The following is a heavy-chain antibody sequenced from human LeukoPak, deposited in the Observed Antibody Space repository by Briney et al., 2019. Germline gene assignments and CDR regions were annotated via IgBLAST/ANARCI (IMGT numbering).Heavy chain of an antibody. CDR1: GFTFSSYE. V-gene: IGHV3-48*03. J-gene: IGHJ5*02. Sequence: GGPLRLSCAASGFTFSSYEMNWVRQAPGKGLGGGSYISSSGSTIYYADSVKGRFTISRDNAKNSLYLRMNSLRAEDTAVYYCARGPITMVRGAPPNWFDPWGQGTLVTVSS. CDR3: ARGPITMVRGAPPNWFDP. CDR2: ISSSGSTI. D-gene: IGHD3-10*01.